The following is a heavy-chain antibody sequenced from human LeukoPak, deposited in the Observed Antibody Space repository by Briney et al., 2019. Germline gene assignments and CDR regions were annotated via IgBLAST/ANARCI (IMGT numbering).Heavy chain of an antibody. V-gene: IGHV3-20*04. D-gene: IGHD3-22*01. Sequence: PGGSLRLSCAASGFPFDDYAMSWVRQTPAKGLAWVSGLNWNGRTTGHAASVTGRFTISRAKNSLYLQMNSLSVEDTALYYCARHTYYYDPSAWGFFDFRGRGPLVTVSS. CDR2: LNWNGRTT. CDR1: GFPFDDYA. J-gene: IGHJ4*02. CDR3: ARHTYYYDPSAWGFFDF.